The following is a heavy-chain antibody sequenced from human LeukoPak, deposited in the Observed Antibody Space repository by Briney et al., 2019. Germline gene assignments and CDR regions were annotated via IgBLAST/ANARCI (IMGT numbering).Heavy chain of an antibody. CDR2: INWNGGFT. CDR3: AKYYDSSGGPFDY. V-gene: IGHV3-20*04. Sequence: GGSLRLSCAASGFSFDDYGMSWVRQAPGKGLEWVSGINWNGGFTNYADSVKGRFTISRDTARNSLYLQMNSLRAEDTALYYCAKYYDSSGGPFDYWGQGTLVIVSS. D-gene: IGHD3-22*01. CDR1: GFSFDDYG. J-gene: IGHJ4*02.